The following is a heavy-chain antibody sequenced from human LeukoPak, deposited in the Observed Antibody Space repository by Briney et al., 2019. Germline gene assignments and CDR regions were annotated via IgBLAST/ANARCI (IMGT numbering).Heavy chain of an antibody. CDR1: GGSISSYY. D-gene: IGHD5-24*01. V-gene: IGHV4-59*01. CDR2: IYYSGST. J-gene: IGHJ4*02. Sequence: PSETLSLTCTVSGGSISSYYWSWIRQPPGKGLEWIGYIYYSGSTNYNPSFKSRVTISVDTSKNQFSLKLSSVTAADTAVYYCASGLSRDGYNSGWGQGTLVTVSS. CDR3: ASGLSRDGYNSG.